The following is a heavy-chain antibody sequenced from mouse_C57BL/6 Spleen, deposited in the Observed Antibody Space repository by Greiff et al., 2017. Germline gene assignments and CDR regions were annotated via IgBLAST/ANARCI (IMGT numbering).Heavy chain of an antibody. CDR3: ASSDGYYDRFAY. J-gene: IGHJ3*01. CDR2: ILPGSGST. D-gene: IGHD2-3*01. Sequence: QVQLQQSGAELMKPGASVKLSCKATGYTFTGYWIEWVKQRPGHGLEWIGEILPGSGSTNYNEKFKGKATFTADTSSNTAYMRLSSLTTEDSAIYYCASSDGYYDRFAYWGQGTLVTVSA. V-gene: IGHV1-9*01. CDR1: GYTFTGYW.